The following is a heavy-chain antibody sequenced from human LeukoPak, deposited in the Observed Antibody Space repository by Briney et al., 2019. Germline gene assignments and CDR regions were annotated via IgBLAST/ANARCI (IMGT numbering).Heavy chain of an antibody. CDR2: IKSDGSTT. V-gene: IGHV3-74*01. J-gene: IGHJ4*02. CDR3: ARGLAYNYDSSAYFLDY. CDR1: GFTLSSYW. D-gene: IGHD3-22*01. Sequence: GGSLRLSCAASGFTLSSYWMHWVRQAPGKGLVWVSRIKSDGSTTNYADSVKGRFTISRDNSKNTLYLQMNSLRAEDTAVYYCARGLAYNYDSSAYFLDYWGQGTLVTVSS.